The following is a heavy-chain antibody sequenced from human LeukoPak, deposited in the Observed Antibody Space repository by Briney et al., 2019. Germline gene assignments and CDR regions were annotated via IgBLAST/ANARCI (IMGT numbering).Heavy chain of an antibody. V-gene: IGHV4-34*01. D-gene: IGHD4/OR15-4a*01. CDR3: VRGPYGASISKWFDP. CDR1: GGSFSGYS. J-gene: IGHJ5*02. CDR2: MSHSGYP. Sequence: SEALSLTCAVYGGSFSGYSWTWIRQPPGKGLEWIGEMSHSGYPNYNPSLKSRVAISVDTSKNQFSLQLRSMTTADTAVYYCVRGPYGASISKWFDPWGQGTQVIVSP.